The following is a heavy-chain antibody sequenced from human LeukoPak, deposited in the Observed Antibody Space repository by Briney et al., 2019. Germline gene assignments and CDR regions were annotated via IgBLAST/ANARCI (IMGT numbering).Heavy chain of an antibody. J-gene: IGHJ5*02. Sequence: LETLSLTCTVSGGSISSSSYYWGWIRQPPGKGLEWIGSIYYSGCTYYNPSLKSRVTISVDTSKNQFSLKLSSVTAADTAVYYCARHLGYCSSTSCYTIIGWFDPWGQGTLVTVSS. CDR1: GGSISSSSYY. CDR2: IYYSGCT. CDR3: ARHLGYCSSTSCYTIIGWFDP. D-gene: IGHD2-2*02. V-gene: IGHV4-39*01.